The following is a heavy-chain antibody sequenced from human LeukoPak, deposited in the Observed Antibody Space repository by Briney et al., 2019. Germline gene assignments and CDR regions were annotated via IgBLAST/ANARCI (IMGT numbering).Heavy chain of an antibody. D-gene: IGHD6-19*01. V-gene: IGHV4-59*01. CDR1: GGSISSYY. J-gene: IGHJ6*02. CDR2: IYYSGST. Sequence: SETLSLTCTVSGGSISSYYWSWIRQPPGKGLEWIGYIYYSGSTNYNPSLKSRVTISVDTSKNQFSLKLSSVTAADTAVYYCARDKGSGGWYGKYHYYYGMDVWGQGTTVTVSS. CDR3: ARDKGSGGWYGKYHYYYGMDV.